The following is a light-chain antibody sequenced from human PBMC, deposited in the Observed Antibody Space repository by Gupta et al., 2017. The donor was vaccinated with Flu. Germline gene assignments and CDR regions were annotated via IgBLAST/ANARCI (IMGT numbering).Light chain of an antibody. Sequence: QTSSITCQGDSLRNSYESWYQQKPGQAPVLLIYAKNIRPSGIPDRFSGSSSGNTASLTITGAQAEDEADYYCNSRDSTDNHQAVFGGGTKLTVL. V-gene: IGLV3-19*01. CDR2: AKN. CDR1: SLRNSY. CDR3: NSRDSTDNHQAV. J-gene: IGLJ2*01.